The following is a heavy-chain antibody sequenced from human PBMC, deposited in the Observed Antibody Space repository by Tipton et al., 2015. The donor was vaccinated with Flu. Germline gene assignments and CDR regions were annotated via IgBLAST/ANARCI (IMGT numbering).Heavy chain of an antibody. V-gene: IGHV3-48*04. Sequence: SLRLSCVASGFTLNGASMNWVRQAPGEGLEWVSYISGSSSTIYYTDSVRGRFTISRDNAKNSLSLQMNSLRGEDTAVYYCARDLTDWGQGTLVTVTS. J-gene: IGHJ4*02. CDR1: GFTLNGAS. CDR3: ARDLTD. CDR2: ISGSSSTI.